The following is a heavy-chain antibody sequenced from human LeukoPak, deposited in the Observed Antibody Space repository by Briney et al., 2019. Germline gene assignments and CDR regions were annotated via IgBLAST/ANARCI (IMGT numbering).Heavy chain of an antibody. CDR3: AKERQTGDYFTSDY. V-gene: IGHV3-23*01. Sequence: GGSLRLSCTASGFTFSSYTMSWVRQAPGEGLEWLSAINGRGITYYAGSVKGRFTISRDNSENTLYLQMNSLTVDDMAVYFCAKERQTGDYFTSDYWGQGTLVTVSS. J-gene: IGHJ4*02. CDR1: GFTFSSYT. D-gene: IGHD4-17*01. CDR2: INGRGIT.